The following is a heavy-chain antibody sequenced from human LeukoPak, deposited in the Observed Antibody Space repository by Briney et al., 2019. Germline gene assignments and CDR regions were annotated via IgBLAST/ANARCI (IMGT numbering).Heavy chain of an antibody. J-gene: IGHJ4*02. Sequence: GGSLRLSCAASGFTFSGYWMTWVRQAPGKGLEWVANIKQDGSEKYYVDSVEGRFTISRDSAKNSLYLQMNSLRAEDTAVYYCARGDYYGSGNYFYDYWGQGTLVTVSS. V-gene: IGHV3-7*01. CDR3: ARGDYYGSGNYFYDY. D-gene: IGHD3-10*01. CDR1: GFTFSGYW. CDR2: IKQDGSEK.